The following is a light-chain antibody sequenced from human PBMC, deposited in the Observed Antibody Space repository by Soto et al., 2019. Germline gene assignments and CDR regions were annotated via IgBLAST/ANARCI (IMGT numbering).Light chain of an antibody. CDR1: QSVLYNCNNKYY. CDR2: WAS. V-gene: IGKV4-1*01. Sequence: DIVMTQSPDSLAVSLGERATINCKASQSVLYNCNNKYYLAWYQQKPGQPPKLLIYWASTRESGVPDRFSGSGSGTDFTLTISSLQAEDVAVYYCQQYYSTPPTWTFGQGTKVDFK. J-gene: IGKJ1*01. CDR3: QQYYSTPPTWT.